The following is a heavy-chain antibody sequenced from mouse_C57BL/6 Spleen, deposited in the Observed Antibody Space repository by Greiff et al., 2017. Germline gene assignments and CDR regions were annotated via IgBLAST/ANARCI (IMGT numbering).Heavy chain of an antibody. CDR3: ARGATVSHFDY. CDR2: INPSSGYT. Sequence: VQLQQSGAELARPGASVKMSCKASGYTFTSYTMHWVKQRPGQGLEWIGYINPSSGYTKYNQKFKDKATLTADKSSSTAYMQLSSLTSEDSAVYYCARGATVSHFDYWGQGTTLTVSS. V-gene: IGHV1-4*01. CDR1: GYTFTSYT. J-gene: IGHJ2*01. D-gene: IGHD1-1*01.